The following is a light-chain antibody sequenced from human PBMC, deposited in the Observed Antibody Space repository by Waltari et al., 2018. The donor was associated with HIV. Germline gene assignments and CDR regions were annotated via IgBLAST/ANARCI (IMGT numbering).Light chain of an antibody. Sequence: QSALTQPASVSGSLGQSITFSCTGTSSDIGSYNSVSWYQQHPGKAPKIIIYDVTNRPSGVSNRFSGSKSGNTASLTISGLQAEDEADYYCTSFTSSSAWVFGGGTMLTVL. J-gene: IGLJ3*02. CDR2: DVT. V-gene: IGLV2-14*03. CDR3: TSFTSSSAWV. CDR1: SSDIGSYNS.